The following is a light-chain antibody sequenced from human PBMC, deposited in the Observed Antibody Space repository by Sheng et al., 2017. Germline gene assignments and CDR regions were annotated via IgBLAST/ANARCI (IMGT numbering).Light chain of an antibody. CDR1: SSYVGIFNL. J-gene: IGLJ3*02. V-gene: IGLV2-23*01. CDR3: SSYAGSSPWV. Sequence: QSALTQPASVSGSPGQSVTISCTGTSSYVGIFNLVSWYQQHPGRAPKLILYEGNKRPSGVSARFSGSKSGNTASLTISGLQAGDEAAYYCSSYAGSSPWVFGGGTKLTVL. CDR2: EGN.